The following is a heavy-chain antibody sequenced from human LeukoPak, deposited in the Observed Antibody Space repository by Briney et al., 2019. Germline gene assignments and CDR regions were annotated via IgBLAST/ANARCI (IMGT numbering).Heavy chain of an antibody. CDR2: IDTSGRT. CDR3: ARARSGSSGYFSALDI. CDR1: GGSISSYY. D-gene: IGHD3-22*01. V-gene: IGHV4-4*07. Sequence: SETLSLTCTVSGGSISSYYWSWIRQPAGKGLECIGRIDTSGRTNYNPSLKSRVTMSVDTSKNQFSLKLSSVTAADTAVYYCARARSGSSGYFSALDIWGQGTMVTVSS. J-gene: IGHJ3*02.